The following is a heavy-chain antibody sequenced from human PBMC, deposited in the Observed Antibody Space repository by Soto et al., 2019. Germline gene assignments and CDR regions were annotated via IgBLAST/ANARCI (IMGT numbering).Heavy chain of an antibody. J-gene: IGHJ6*03. CDR2: IKQDGSEK. V-gene: IGHV3-7*01. CDR1: GFTFSSYW. D-gene: IGHD2-15*01. CDR3: ARGIYCSGGSCGYYYYYYMDV. Sequence: PGGSLRLSCAASGFTFSSYWMSWVRQAPGKGLEWVANIKQDGSEKYYVDSVKGRFTISRDNAKNSLYLQMNSLRAEDTAVYYCARGIYCSGGSCGYYYYYYMDVWGKGTTVTVSS.